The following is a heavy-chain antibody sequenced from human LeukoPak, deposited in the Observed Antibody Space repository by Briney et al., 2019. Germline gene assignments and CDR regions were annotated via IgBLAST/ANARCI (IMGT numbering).Heavy chain of an antibody. CDR3: ARRSSSSADLDY. CDR1: GYSFTTYW. D-gene: IGHD6-6*01. V-gene: IGHV5-51*01. J-gene: IGHJ4*02. Sequence: GESLKISCKASGYSFTTYWIGWVRQMPGKGLEWMGIIYPGDSDTRYSPSFQGQVTFSADKSISTAYLQWSSLKASDIAMYYCARRSSSSADLDYWGQGTLVTVSS. CDR2: IYPGDSDT.